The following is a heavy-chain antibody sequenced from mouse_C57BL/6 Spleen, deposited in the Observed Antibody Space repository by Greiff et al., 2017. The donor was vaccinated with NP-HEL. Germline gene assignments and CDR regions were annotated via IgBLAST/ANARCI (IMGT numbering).Heavy chain of an antibody. J-gene: IGHJ4*01. CDR3: ARSDEPLGY. Sequence: EVMLVESGGGLVKPGGSLKLSCAASGFTFSDYGMHWVRQAPEKGLAWVAYISSGSGTIYYADTVKGRFTLSKDNAKNTLFLRMTSLRSEDTDMYYCARSDEPLGYWGQGTSVTVSS. CDR1: GFTFSDYG. D-gene: IGHD2-10*02. CDR2: ISSGSGTI. V-gene: IGHV5-17*01.